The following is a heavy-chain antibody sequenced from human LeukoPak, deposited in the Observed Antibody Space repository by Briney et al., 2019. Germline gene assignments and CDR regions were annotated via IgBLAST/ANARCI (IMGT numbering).Heavy chain of an antibody. V-gene: IGHV1-69*01. CDR3: AREGYRFGGAFDT. CDR2: IIPISGTA. CDR1: GGTFSSYA. J-gene: IGHJ3*02. Sequence: VASVKVSCKASGGTFSSYAISWVRQAPGQGLEWMGGIIPISGTANYAQKFQGRVTITADESTSTAYMELSSLRSEDTAVYYCAREGYRFGGAFDTWRQGTMVTVSS. D-gene: IGHD3-10*01.